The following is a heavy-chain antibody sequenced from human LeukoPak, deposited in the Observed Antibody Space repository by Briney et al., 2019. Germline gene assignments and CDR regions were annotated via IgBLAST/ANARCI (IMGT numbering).Heavy chain of an antibody. Sequence: PSETLSLTCTVSGASISSSSHYWGWIRQPPGKGLEWIGSIYYSGTTYNNPSLKSRVTISVDTSKNQFSLNLSSVTAADTALYYCARHLRGDYSNSWFDPWGQGTLVTVSS. J-gene: IGHJ5*02. CDR3: ARHLRGDYSNSWFDP. CDR1: GASISSSSHY. D-gene: IGHD4-11*01. V-gene: IGHV4-39*01. CDR2: IYYSGTT.